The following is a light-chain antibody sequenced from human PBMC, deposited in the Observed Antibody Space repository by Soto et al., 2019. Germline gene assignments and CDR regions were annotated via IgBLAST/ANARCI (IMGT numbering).Light chain of an antibody. CDR3: QSYDSSLSARYV. Sequence: QSVLTQPPSVSGAPGQRVTISCTGSSSNIGANYDVHWYQQRPGTAPKLLIFGNSNRPSGVPDRFSGSKSGTSASLAITGLQADEEGDYYCQSYDSSLSARYVFGTGTKLTVL. J-gene: IGLJ1*01. CDR2: GNS. CDR1: SSNIGANYD. V-gene: IGLV1-40*01.